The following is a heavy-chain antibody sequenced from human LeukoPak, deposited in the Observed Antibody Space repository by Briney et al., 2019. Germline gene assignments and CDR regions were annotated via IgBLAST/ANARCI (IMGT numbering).Heavy chain of an antibody. V-gene: IGHV4-4*07. CDR2: IYTSGST. Sequence: SETLSLTCTVSGGSISSYYWSWIRQPAGKGLEWIGRIYTSGSTNYNPSLKSRVTMSVDTSKNQFSLRLSSVTAADTAVYYCARETGVELRFLEWLYYMYVWGKGTTFTVSS. J-gene: IGHJ6*03. CDR3: ARETGVELRFLEWLYYMYV. CDR1: GGSISSYY. D-gene: IGHD3-3*01.